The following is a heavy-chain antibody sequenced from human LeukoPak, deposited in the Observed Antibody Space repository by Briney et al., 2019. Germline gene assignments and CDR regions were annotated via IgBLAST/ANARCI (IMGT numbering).Heavy chain of an antibody. Sequence: GGSLRLSCADSGFTFSSYGMHWVRQAPGKGLEWVAVISSDGINKYYADSVKGRFTISRDNSKNTLYLQMNSLRAEDTAVYYCAKSAAPGYDYYFDYWGQGTLVTVSS. CDR3: AKSAAPGYDYYFDY. CDR1: GFTFSSYG. D-gene: IGHD5-12*01. CDR2: ISSDGINK. V-gene: IGHV3-30*18. J-gene: IGHJ4*02.